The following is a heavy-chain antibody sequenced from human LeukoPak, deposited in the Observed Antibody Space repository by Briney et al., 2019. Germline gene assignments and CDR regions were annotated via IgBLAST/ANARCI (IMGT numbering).Heavy chain of an antibody. CDR2: ISSSGSTI. D-gene: IGHD4-17*01. CDR1: GFTFSYYY. CDR3: AREARTTVTTSREYFDY. V-gene: IGHV3-11*01. J-gene: IGHJ4*02. Sequence: GGSLRLSCAASGFTFSYYYMSGIRQAPGKGLEWVSYISSSGSTIYYADSVKGRFTISRDNAKNSLYLQMNSLRAEDTAVYYCAREARTTVTTSREYFDYWGQGTLVTVSS.